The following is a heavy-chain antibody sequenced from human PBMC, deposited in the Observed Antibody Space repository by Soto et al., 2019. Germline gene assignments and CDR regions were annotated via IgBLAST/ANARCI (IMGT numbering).Heavy chain of an antibody. CDR2: IYYTGST. V-gene: IGHV4-31*03. CDR3: ARSTGYDFDS. CDR1: GGSVNSGDYY. D-gene: IGHD5-12*01. Sequence: SETLSLTCTVSGGSVNSGDYYWSWIRQLPGKGLEWIAYIYYTGSTYYNPSLRSRGTISADTSKNQFSLRLSSVTAADTAVYYCARSTGYDFDSMGHLTLVTVSS. J-gene: IGHJ4*01.